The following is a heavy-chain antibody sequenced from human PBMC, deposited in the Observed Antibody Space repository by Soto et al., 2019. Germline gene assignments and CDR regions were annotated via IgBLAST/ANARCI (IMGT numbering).Heavy chain of an antibody. V-gene: IGHV4-4*02. Sequence: QVQLQESGPGLVKPSGTLSLTCAVSGGSISSSNWWSWVRQPPGKGLEWIGEIYHSGSTNYNPTLKSRVTISVDKSKNQFSRKLSSVTAADTAVYYCASVRGGYYYAMDVWGQGTTVTVSS. J-gene: IGHJ6*02. D-gene: IGHD3-10*02. CDR2: IYHSGST. CDR1: GGSISSSNW. CDR3: ASVRGGYYYAMDV.